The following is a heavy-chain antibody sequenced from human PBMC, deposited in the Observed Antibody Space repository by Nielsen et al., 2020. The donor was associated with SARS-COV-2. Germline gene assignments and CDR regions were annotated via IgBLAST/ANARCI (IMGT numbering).Heavy chain of an antibody. V-gene: IGHV3-53*01. CDR3: AKEKYGSGSRPYYYYGMDV. J-gene: IGHJ6*02. D-gene: IGHD3-10*01. CDR2: IYSGGST. Sequence: WIRQPPGKGLEWVSVIYSGGSTYYADSVKGRFTISRDNSKNTLYLQMNSLRAEDTAVYYCAKEKYGSGSRPYYYYGMDVWGQGTTVTVSS.